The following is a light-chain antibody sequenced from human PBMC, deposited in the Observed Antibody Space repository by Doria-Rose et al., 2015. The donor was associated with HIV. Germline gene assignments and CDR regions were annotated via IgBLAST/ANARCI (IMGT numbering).Light chain of an antibody. V-gene: IGKV3-20*01. Sequence: TQSPGTLSLSPGERATLSCGASQSFSSTYLAWYQRKPGQAPSLLIYDGSTRATGIPDRFSAGGSGTDFTLTINRLEPEDFALYYCHQYGTSWTFGQGTKVEI. J-gene: IGKJ1*01. CDR2: DGS. CDR3: HQYGTSWT. CDR1: QSFSSTY.